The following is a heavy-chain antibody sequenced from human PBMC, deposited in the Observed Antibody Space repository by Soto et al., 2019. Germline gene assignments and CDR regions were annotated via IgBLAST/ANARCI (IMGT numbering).Heavy chain of an antibody. CDR1: GGTFSNFV. J-gene: IGHJ3*02. V-gene: IGHV1-69*13. CDR3: ARGRCYGHIGPHVAFDI. CDR2: NIPIFGTA. D-gene: IGHD2-2*01. Sequence: SVKVSCKASGGTFSNFVISWVRQATGQGLEWMGGNIPIFGTANYAQKFQGRVTIIADDSTGTTYMELTSLRSEDTAVYYCARGRCYGHIGPHVAFDIWGQGTMVTVSS.